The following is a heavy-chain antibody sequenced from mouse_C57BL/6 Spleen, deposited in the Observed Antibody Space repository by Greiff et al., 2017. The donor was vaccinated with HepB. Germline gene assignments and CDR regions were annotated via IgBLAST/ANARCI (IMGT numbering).Heavy chain of an antibody. CDR3: ARDFYYDYDYWYVDV. CDR1: GFTFSDYY. V-gene: IGHV5-16*01. CDR2: INYDGSST. J-gene: IGHJ1*03. D-gene: IGHD2-4*01. Sequence: DVKLVESEGGLVQPGSSMKLSCTASGFTFSDYYMAWVRQVPEKGLEWVANINYDGSSTYYPDSLKSRFIISRDNAKNILYLQMSSLKSEDTATDYCARDFYYDYDYWYVDVWGTGTTVTVSS.